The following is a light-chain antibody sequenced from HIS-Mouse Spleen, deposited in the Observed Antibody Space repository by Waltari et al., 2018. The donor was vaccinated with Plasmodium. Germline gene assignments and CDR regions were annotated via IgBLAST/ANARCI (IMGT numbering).Light chain of an antibody. J-gene: IGLJ3*02. V-gene: IGLV2-11*01. CDR2: YVS. Sequence: QSALTQPRSVSGSPGQSVTIPCTGTSSDVGGYNYVSWYQQHPGKAPKLMIYYVSKRHSGVPARFSGSKSGNTAALTISGLQSEDDDDYYCCSYAGSYTWVFGGGTKLTVL. CDR1: SSDVGGYNY. CDR3: CSYAGSYTWV.